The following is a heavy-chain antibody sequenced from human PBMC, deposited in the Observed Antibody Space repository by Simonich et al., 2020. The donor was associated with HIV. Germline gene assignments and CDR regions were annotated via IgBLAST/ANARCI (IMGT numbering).Heavy chain of an antibody. V-gene: IGHV4-34*01. D-gene: IGHD2-2*01. Sequence: QVQLQQCGAGLLKPSETLSLTCAVYGGSFSGYYWSLIRQPPGKGLEWIGEINHSGSTNYNPSLKSRVTISVDTSKNQFSLKLSSVTAADTAVYYCARGFYQRLYYFDYWGQGTLVTVSS. CDR1: GGSFSGYY. CDR3: ARGFYQRLYYFDY. CDR2: INHSGST. J-gene: IGHJ4*02.